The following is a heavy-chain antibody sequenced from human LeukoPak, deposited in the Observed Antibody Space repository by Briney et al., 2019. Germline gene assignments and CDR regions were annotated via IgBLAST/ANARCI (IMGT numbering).Heavy chain of an antibody. CDR3: ATYSAAAALGY. Sequence: SETLSLTCTVSGGFISSYYWSWIRQPPGKGLEWIGYIYYSGSTNYNPSLKSRVTISVDMSKNQFSLQLSSVTAAHTAVYYCATYSAAAALGYWGQGSLVTVSS. V-gene: IGHV4-59*01. CDR1: GGFISSYY. J-gene: IGHJ4*02. D-gene: IGHD5-12*01. CDR2: IYYSGST.